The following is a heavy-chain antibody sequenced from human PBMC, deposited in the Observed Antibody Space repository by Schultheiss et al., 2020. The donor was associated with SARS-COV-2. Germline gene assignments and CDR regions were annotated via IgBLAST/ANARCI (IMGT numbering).Heavy chain of an antibody. Sequence: GGSLRLSCAASGFTFSSYEMNWVRQAPGKGLEWVSYISSSGSTIYYADSVKGRFTISRDNAKNSLYLQMNSLRAEDTAVYYCAKVALYSGSPFKAGWGQGNLVTVSS. D-gene: IGHD1-26*01. J-gene: IGHJ4*02. CDR2: ISSSGSTI. V-gene: IGHV3-48*03. CDR1: GFTFSSYE. CDR3: AKVALYSGSPFKAG.